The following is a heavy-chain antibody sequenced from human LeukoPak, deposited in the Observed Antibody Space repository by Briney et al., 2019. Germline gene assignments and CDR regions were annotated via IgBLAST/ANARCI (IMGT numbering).Heavy chain of an antibody. J-gene: IGHJ4*02. D-gene: IGHD1-7*01. CDR1: GFIFSNYA. CDR3: ARDPNLWNYGLLGY. Sequence: PGRSLRLSCTASGFIFSNYAMHWVRQAPGKGLEWVAVISYDGSNKYYADSVKGRFTISRDNSKNTLYLQMNSLRAEDTAVYYCARDPNLWNYGLLGYWGQGTLVTVSS. CDR2: ISYDGSNK. V-gene: IGHV3-30-3*01.